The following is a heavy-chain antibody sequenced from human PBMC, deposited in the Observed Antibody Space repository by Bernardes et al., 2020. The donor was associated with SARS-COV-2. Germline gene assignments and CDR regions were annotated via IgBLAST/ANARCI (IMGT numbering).Heavy chain of an antibody. CDR2: INPNSGGT. V-gene: IGHV1-2*04. J-gene: IGHJ6*02. CDR3: ARETTVTRGYYYYGMDV. D-gene: IGHD4-17*01. CDR1: GYTFTGYY. Sequence: ASVKVSCKASGYTFTGYYMHWVRQAPGQGLEWMGWINPNSGGTNYAQKFQGWVTMTRDTSISTAYMELSRLRSDDTAVYYCARETTVTRGYYYYGMDVWGQGTTVTVSS.